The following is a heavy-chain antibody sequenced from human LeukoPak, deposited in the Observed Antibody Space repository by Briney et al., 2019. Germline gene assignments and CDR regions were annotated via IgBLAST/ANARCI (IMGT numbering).Heavy chain of an antibody. J-gene: IGHJ2*01. CDR3: AGAFRARYFDL. Sequence: PSETLSLTCTVSGGSITTSSYYWGWIRQPPGKGLEWIGIIYYSGSTYYNPSLKGRVTISVDTSKNQFSLKLSSVTAADTAVYYCAGAFRARYFDLWGRGTLVTVSS. CDR2: IYYSGST. D-gene: IGHD2/OR15-2a*01. CDR1: GGSITTSSYY. V-gene: IGHV4-39*01.